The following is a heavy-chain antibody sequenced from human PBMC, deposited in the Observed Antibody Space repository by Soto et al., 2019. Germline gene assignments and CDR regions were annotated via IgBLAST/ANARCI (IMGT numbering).Heavy chain of an antibody. CDR2: INPNSGGT. V-gene: IGHV1-2*04. CDR1: GYRFTGYY. CDR3: ARAFRYGGSGYYFDY. D-gene: IGHD3-22*01. J-gene: IGHJ4*02. Sequence: GASVKVSCKASGYRFTGYYVHWVRQAPGQGLEWMGWINPNSGGTNYAQNFQGLVSMIRDMSSSTAYMDLSSLRSDDTAVYYCARAFRYGGSGYYFDYWGQGTPVTSPQ.